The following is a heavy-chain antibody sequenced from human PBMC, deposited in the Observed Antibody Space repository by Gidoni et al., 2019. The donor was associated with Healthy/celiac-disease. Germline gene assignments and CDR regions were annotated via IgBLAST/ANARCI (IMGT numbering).Heavy chain of an antibody. J-gene: IGHJ4*02. CDR3: ARDRSRGQTVEYYFDY. CDR1: GFTFSSYG. V-gene: IGHV3-33*01. Sequence: QVQLVESGGGVVQPVRSLRLSCAASGFTFSSYGMHWVRQAPGKGLEWVAVLWYDGSNKYYADSVKGRFTISRDNSKNTLYLQMNSRRAEDTAVYYCARDRSRGQTVEYYFDYWGQGTLVTVSS. D-gene: IGHD1-1*01. CDR2: LWYDGSNK.